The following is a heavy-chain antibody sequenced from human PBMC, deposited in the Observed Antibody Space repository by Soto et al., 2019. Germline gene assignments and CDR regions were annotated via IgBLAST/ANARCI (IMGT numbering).Heavy chain of an antibody. J-gene: IGHJ6*03. Sequence: ASVKVSCKASGGTFSSYTISWVRQAPGQGLEWMGRIIPILGIANYAQKFQGRVTITADKSTSTAYMELSSLRSEDTAVYYCARETAARPGYYYYYMDVWGKGTTVTVSS. CDR1: GGTFSSYT. V-gene: IGHV1-69*04. CDR2: IIPILGIA. CDR3: ARETAARPGYYYYYMDV. D-gene: IGHD6-6*01.